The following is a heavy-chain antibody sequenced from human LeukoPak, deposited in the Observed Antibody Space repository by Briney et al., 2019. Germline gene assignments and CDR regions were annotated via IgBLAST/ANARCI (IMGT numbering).Heavy chain of an antibody. CDR1: GYTFTGYY. D-gene: IGHD3-3*01. CDR3: ARDRGYDFWSGYYGFYFDY. V-gene: IGHV1-2*02. Sequence: ASVKVSCKASGYTFTGYYMHWVRQAPGQGLEWMGWINPNSGGTNYAQKFQGRVTMTRDTSISTAYMKLSRLRSDDTAVYYCARDRGYDFWSGYYGFYFDYWGQGTLVTVSS. CDR2: INPNSGGT. J-gene: IGHJ4*02.